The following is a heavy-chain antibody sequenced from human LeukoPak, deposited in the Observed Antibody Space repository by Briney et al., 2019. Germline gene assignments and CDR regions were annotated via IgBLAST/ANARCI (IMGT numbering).Heavy chain of an antibody. CDR1: GGSLSSYY. CDR2: IYYSGST. Sequence: PSETLSLTCTVSGGSLSSYYWSWIRQPPGKGLEWIGYIYYSGSTNYNPSLKSRVTISVDTSKNQFSLKLSSVTAADTAVYYCARVPRTYSSGWSGALTGYFDYWGQGTLVTVSS. CDR3: ARVPRTYSSGWSGALTGYFDY. J-gene: IGHJ4*02. D-gene: IGHD6-19*01. V-gene: IGHV4-59*01.